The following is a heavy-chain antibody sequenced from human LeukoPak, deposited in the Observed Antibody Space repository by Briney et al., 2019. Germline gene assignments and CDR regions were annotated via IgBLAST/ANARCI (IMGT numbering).Heavy chain of an antibody. V-gene: IGHV4-4*07. J-gene: IGHJ3*02. D-gene: IGHD3-10*01. Sequence: KPSETLSLTCSVSGGSISSYYWSWIRQPAGKGLEWIGRIYTSGSTNYNPSLKSRVTMSVDTSKNQFSLKLSSVTAADTAVYYCARDGDMVRGVLDAFDIWGQGTMVTVSS. CDR3: ARDGDMVRGVLDAFDI. CDR2: IYTSGST. CDR1: GGSISSYY.